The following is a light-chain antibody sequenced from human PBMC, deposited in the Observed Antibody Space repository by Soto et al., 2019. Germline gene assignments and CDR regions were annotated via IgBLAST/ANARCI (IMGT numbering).Light chain of an antibody. CDR3: LQDYDYPWT. Sequence: AIQVSQSPSSLTASVGDRVTITCRASQAIRNDLGWYQQKPGKAPKLLIYAASTLQSGVPSRFSGSGSGTDFTLTISSLQPEDFATYYCLQDYDYPWTFGQGTKVEMK. CDR1: QAIRND. J-gene: IGKJ1*01. CDR2: AAS. V-gene: IGKV1-6*01.